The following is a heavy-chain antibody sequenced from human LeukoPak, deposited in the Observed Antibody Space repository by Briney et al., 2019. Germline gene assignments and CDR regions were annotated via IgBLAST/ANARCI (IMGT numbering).Heavy chain of an antibody. D-gene: IGHD6-19*01. CDR1: GFTFSSYS. J-gene: IGHJ5*02. CDR3: ARAYSSGWYPDNRFDP. CDR2: ISSSSSYI. V-gene: IGHV3-21*01. Sequence: PGGSLRLSCAASGFTFSSYSMNWVRQAPGKGLEWVSSISSSSSYIYYADSVKGRFTISRDNAKNSLYLQTNSLRAEDTAVYYCARAYSSGWYPDNRFDPWGQGTLVTVSS.